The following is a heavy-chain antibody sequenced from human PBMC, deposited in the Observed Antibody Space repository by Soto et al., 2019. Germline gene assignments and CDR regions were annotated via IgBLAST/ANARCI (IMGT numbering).Heavy chain of an antibody. J-gene: IGHJ4*02. D-gene: IGHD3-10*01. V-gene: IGHV4-39*01. CDR1: GGSISSSSYY. Sequence: QLQLQESGPGLVKPSETLSLTCTVSGGSISSSSYYWGWIRQPPGKGLEWIGSIYYSGSTYYNPSLKSRVXXXXXXXXXXXXXXXXXXXXXXTAVYYCARHETTLRRYGYFDYWGQGTLVTVSS. CDR2: IYYSGST. CDR3: ARHETTLRRYGYFDY.